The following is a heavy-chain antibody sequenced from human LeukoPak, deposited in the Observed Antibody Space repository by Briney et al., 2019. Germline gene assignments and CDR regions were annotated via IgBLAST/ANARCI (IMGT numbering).Heavy chain of an antibody. D-gene: IGHD1-26*01. J-gene: IGHJ4*02. V-gene: IGHV3-30*03. CDR1: GFTFSNYG. CDR3: ARDGLLGATNPFDY. Sequence: GGSLRLSCAASGFTFSNYGMHWVRQAPGKGLEWVAVISYDGSNKYYADSVKGRFTISRDNSKNTLYLQMNSLRPEDTAVYYCARDGLLGATNPFDYWGQGTLVTVSS. CDR2: ISYDGSNK.